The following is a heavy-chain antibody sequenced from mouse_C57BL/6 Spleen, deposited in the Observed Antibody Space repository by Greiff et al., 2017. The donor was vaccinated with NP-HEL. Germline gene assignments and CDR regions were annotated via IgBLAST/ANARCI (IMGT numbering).Heavy chain of an antibody. CDR1: GYTFTSYW. J-gene: IGHJ4*01. CDR3: ARWSTTVVAPMDY. V-gene: IGHV1-50*01. D-gene: IGHD1-1*01. Sequence: QVQLQQPGAELVKPGASVKLSCKASGYTFTSYWMQWVKQRPGQGLEWIGEIYPSDSYTNYNQKFKGKATLTVDTSSSTAYMQLSSLTSEDSAVYYCARWSTTVVAPMDYWGQGTSVTVSS. CDR2: IYPSDSYT.